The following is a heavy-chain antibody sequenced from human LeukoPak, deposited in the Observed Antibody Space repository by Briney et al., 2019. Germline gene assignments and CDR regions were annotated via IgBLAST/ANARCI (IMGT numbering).Heavy chain of an antibody. CDR1: GFTFSNAW. D-gene: IGHD3-22*01. Sequence: PGGSLRLSCAASGFTFSNAWMIWVRQAPGKGLEWVGRIKSKTDGGTTDYAAPVKGRFTISRDDSKNTLYLQMNSLKTEDTAVYYCTTTNPQYYYDSSGYYLDYWGQGTLVTVSS. J-gene: IGHJ4*02. CDR2: IKSKTDGGTT. CDR3: TTTNPQYYYDSSGYYLDY. V-gene: IGHV3-15*01.